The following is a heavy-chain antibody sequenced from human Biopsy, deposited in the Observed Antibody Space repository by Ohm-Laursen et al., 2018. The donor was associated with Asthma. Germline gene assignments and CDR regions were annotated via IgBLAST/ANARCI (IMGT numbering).Heavy chain of an antibody. CDR2: IYTSGST. D-gene: IGHD3-22*01. CDR3: AREVVSSGFYFDS. Sequence: TLSLTRAVSGGSIRNYYWSWIRQPPGQRLEFIGYIYTSGSTNYNPSLKSRVTISADTSMNQFSLKLSSVTAADTAVYYCAREVVSSGFYFDSWGQGTLVTVSS. V-gene: IGHV4-59*01. CDR1: GGSIRNYY. J-gene: IGHJ4*02.